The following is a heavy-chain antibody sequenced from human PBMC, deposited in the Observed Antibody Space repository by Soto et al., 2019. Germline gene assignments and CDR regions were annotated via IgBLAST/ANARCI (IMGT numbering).Heavy chain of an antibody. CDR3: ARDFRFGESDEQQYYYYYYMDV. Sequence: GGSLRLSCAASGFTFSSYSMNWVRQAPGKGLEWVSSISSSSSYIYYADSVKGRFTISRDNAKNSLYLQMNSLRAEDTAVYYCARDFRFGESDEQQYYYYYYMDVWGKGTTVTVSS. CDR2: ISSSSSYI. D-gene: IGHD3-10*01. CDR1: GFTFSSYS. J-gene: IGHJ6*03. V-gene: IGHV3-21*01.